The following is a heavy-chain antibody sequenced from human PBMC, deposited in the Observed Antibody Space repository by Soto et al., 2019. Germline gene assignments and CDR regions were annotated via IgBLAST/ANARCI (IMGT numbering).Heavy chain of an antibody. D-gene: IGHD4-17*01. CDR1: GGSISSSNW. J-gene: IGHJ5*02. CDR2: IYHSGST. Sequence: QVQLQESGPGLVKPSGTLSLTCAVSGGSISSSNWWSWVRQPPGKGLEWIGEIYHSGSTNYNPSLKCGVTISVDKSKNQFALKLSSVPAADTAVYYCARVWTTVTNWFDPWGQGTLVTVSS. V-gene: IGHV4-4*02. CDR3: ARVWTTVTNWFDP.